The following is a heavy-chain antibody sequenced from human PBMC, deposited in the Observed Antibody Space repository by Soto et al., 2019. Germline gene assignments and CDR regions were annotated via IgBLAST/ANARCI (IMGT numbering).Heavy chain of an antibody. J-gene: IGHJ4*02. CDR3: AHCTLHDYGDYDPGTSHVFDS. V-gene: IGHV2-5*02. CDR1: GFALSNSGVG. CDR2: IYGDNDK. D-gene: IGHD4-17*01. Sequence: QITLKESGPSPVKPTQTLRLTCTFSGFALSNSGVGLAGFVQPPEKALGWLALIYGDNDKRYSPSLKTRLTITKDTSKNQVVLTMTNMDPVDTATYYCAHCTLHDYGDYDPGTSHVFDSWGQGTLVTVSS.